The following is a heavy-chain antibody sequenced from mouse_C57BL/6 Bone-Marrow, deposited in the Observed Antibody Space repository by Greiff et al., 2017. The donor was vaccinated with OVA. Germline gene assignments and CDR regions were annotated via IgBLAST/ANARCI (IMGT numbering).Heavy chain of an antibody. D-gene: IGHD2-12*01. J-gene: IGHJ2*01. Sequence: VHVKQSGAELVRPGASVKLSCTASGFNIKDYYMHWVKQRPEQGLEWIGRIDPEDGDTEYAPKFQGKATMTADTSSNTAYLQLSSLTSEDTAVYYCTCYDGEVYWGQGTTLTVSS. CDR3: TCYDGEVY. CDR1: GFNIKDYY. V-gene: IGHV14-1*01. CDR2: IDPEDGDT.